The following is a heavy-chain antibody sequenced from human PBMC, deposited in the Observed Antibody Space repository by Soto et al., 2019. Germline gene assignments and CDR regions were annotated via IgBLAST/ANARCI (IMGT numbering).Heavy chain of an antibody. CDR2: FDPEDGET. D-gene: IGHD3-16*02. CDR3: ATEVISY. Sequence: GASVKVSCKVSGYTLTELSMHWVRQAPGKGLEWMGGFDPEDGETIYAQKSQGRDTMTEETSTDTAYMELSSLRSEDTAVYYCATEVISYWGQGTLVTVSS. J-gene: IGHJ4*02. V-gene: IGHV1-24*01. CDR1: GYTLTELS.